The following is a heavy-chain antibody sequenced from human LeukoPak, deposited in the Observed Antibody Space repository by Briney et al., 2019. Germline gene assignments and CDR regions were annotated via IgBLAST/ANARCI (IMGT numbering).Heavy chain of an antibody. CDR2: SGVTGDT. Sequence: GGSLRISCAAAGFTFSKDDFHWVRQAPGKVLEWVAASGVTGDTYYADSVKGRFTISREDAANSLYLQVRSLGAGDTALYYCTKEFCGSRAACAGGSYYDFWGRGALVTVSS. CDR3: TKEFCGSRAACAGGSYYDF. J-gene: IGHJ2*01. CDR1: GFTFSKDD. D-gene: IGHD2-15*01. V-gene: IGHV3-13*01.